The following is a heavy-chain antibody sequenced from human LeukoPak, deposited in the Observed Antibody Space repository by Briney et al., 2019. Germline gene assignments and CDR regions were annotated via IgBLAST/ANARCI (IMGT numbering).Heavy chain of an antibody. J-gene: IGHJ5*02. CDR2: ISDSGRT. V-gene: IGHV3-23*01. D-gene: IGHD2-2*01. CDR3: AKGRVSSTSRNWFDP. CDR1: GFTFSNYA. Sequence: GGSLRLSCAASGFTFSNYAMNWVRQAPGKGLEWVSAISDSGRTYYADSVKGRFTISRDNSKNTLFLQMNSLRAEDTAVYYCAKGRVSSTSRNWFDPWGQGTLVTVSS.